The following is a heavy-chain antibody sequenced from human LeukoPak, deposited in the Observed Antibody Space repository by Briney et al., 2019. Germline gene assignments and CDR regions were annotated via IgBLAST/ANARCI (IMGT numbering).Heavy chain of an antibody. V-gene: IGHV3-21*01. J-gene: IGHJ4*02. CDR1: GFTSSTYS. CDR3: ARGQGLQLKSGSDY. D-gene: IGHD5-24*01. CDR2: ISSSSSYI. Sequence: GGSLRLSCAASGFTSSTYSMNWVRQVPGKGLEWVSSISSSSSYIYYADSVKGRFTISRDNAKNSLFLQMNSLRAEDTAVYYCARGQGLQLKSGSDYWGQGTLVTVSS.